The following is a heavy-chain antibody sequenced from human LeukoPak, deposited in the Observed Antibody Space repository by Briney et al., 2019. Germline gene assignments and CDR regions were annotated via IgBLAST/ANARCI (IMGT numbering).Heavy chain of an antibody. CDR2: ISYDGSNK. CDR3: ARSSSVLWWYADS. D-gene: IGHD2-21*01. Sequence: GGSLRLSCAASGFTFSSYAMHWVRQAPGKGLEWVAVISYDGSNKYYADSVKGRFTISRDNAKNSLYLQMNSLRAEDTAFYYCARSSSVLWWYADSWGQGTLVTVSS. V-gene: IGHV3-30*04. J-gene: IGHJ5*01. CDR1: GFTFSSYA.